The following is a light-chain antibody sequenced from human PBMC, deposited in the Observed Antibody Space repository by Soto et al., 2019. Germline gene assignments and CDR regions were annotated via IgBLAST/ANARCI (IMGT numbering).Light chain of an antibody. CDR2: GNS. CDR1: SSNIGAGYD. Sequence: QHVLTQPPSVSGAPGQRVTISCTGSSSNIGAGYDVHWYQQLPGTAPKLLIYGNSNRPSGVPDRFSGSKSGTSASLAITGLQAEDEADYYCQSYDSSLSGVVFGGGTKLTVL. CDR3: QSYDSSLSGVV. V-gene: IGLV1-40*01. J-gene: IGLJ2*01.